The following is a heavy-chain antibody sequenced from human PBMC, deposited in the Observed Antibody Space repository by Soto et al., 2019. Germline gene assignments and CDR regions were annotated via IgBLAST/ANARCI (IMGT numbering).Heavy chain of an antibody. V-gene: IGHV4-59*01. CDR1: GGSISSYY. J-gene: IGHJ3*02. CDR2: IYYSGST. D-gene: IGHD3-22*01. Sequence: SETLSLTCTASGGSISSYYWSWIRQPPGKGLEWIGYIYYSGSTNYNPSLKSRVTISVDTSKNQFSLKLSSVTAADTAVYYCARDLVHYYDSSGPYAFDIWGQGTMVIVSS. CDR3: ARDLVHYYDSSGPYAFDI.